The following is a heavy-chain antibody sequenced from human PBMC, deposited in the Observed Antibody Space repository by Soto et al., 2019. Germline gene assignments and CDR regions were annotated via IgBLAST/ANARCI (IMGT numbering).Heavy chain of an antibody. J-gene: IGHJ5*02. Sequence: ASVKVSCKASGYTFTSYGISWVRQAPGQGLEWMGWISAYNGNTNYAQKLQGRVTMTTDTSTSTAYMELRSLRSDDTAVYYCARAVSLVAATPPYNWFDPWGQGTLVTVSS. CDR1: GYTFTSYG. V-gene: IGHV1-18*01. D-gene: IGHD2-15*01. CDR2: ISAYNGNT. CDR3: ARAVSLVAATPPYNWFDP.